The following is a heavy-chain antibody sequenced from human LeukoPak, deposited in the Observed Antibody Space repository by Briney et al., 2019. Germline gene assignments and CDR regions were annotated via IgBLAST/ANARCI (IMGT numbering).Heavy chain of an antibody. CDR1: GFTFDDYA. J-gene: IGHJ3*02. CDR3: AKDVRSPSAFDI. V-gene: IGHV3-9*01. CDR2: ISWNSGSI. Sequence: PGGSLRLACAASGFTFDDYAMHWVSQAPGKGLEWVSGISWNSGSIAYADSVKGRFTISRDNAKNSLYLQMNSLRAEDTALYYCAKDVRSPSAFDIWGQGTMVTVSS.